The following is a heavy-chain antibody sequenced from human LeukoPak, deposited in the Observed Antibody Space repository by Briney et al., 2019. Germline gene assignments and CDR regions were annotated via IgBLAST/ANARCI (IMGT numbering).Heavy chain of an antibody. CDR2: IYSDGRT. CDR1: GFTVSNTY. Sequence: GGSLRLSCAASGFTVSNTYMSWVRQAPGKGLEWASIIYSDGRTYYADSVKGRFTISRDNSKNTMYLQMNSLRAEDTAVYYCASGGGYSSAWHSSDYWGQGTLVTVSS. CDR3: ASGGGYSSAWHSSDY. J-gene: IGHJ4*02. D-gene: IGHD6-19*01. V-gene: IGHV3-53*01.